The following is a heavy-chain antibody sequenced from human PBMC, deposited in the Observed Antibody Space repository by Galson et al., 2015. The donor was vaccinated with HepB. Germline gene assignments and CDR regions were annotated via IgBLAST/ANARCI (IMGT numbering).Heavy chain of an antibody. CDR3: ARAPSTGTVDV. D-gene: IGHD1-1*01. CDR2: INQDGSAK. V-gene: IGHV3-7*03. J-gene: IGHJ6*02. CDR1: GFTFSSIW. Sequence: SLRLSCAASGFTFSSIWMSWVRQAPGKGLEWVANINQDGSAKYYVDSVKGRFTISRDNAKNSLYLQMNSLRADDTAVYYCARAPSTGTVDVWGQGTTVTVSS.